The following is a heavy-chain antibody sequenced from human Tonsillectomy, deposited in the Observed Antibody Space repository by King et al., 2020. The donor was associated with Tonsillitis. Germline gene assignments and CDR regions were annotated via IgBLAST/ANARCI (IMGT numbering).Heavy chain of an antibody. Sequence: QLQESGPGLVKPSETLSLTCTVSGGSISSYYWSWIRQPPGKGLELIWYICYSGSTNYNPSLKSRVTMSVDTSKSQFSLKLSSVTAADTAVYYCAREISLADAFDIWGQGTMVTVSS. D-gene: IGHD1-1*01. J-gene: IGHJ3*02. V-gene: IGHV4-59*01. CDR1: GGSISSYY. CDR2: ICYSGST. CDR3: AREISLADAFDI.